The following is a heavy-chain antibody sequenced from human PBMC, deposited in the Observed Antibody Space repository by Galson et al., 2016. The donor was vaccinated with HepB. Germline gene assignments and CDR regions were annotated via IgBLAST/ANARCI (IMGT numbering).Heavy chain of an antibody. CDR3: AKEGRDILTGYYNGDAFDI. CDR1: GGSIISYY. J-gene: IGHJ3*02. V-gene: IGHV4-59*01. CDR2: IYYSGST. D-gene: IGHD3-9*01. Sequence: ETLSLTCTVSGGSIISYYWSWIRQSPGKGLECIGYIYYSGSTNYNPSLNSRATMSVDTSKNQFSLKLYSVTAADTAVYYCAKEGRDILTGYYNGDAFDIWGQGTMVTVSS.